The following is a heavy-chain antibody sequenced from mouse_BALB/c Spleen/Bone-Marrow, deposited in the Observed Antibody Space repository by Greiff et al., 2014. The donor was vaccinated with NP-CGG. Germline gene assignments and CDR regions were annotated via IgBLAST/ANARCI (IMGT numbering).Heavy chain of an antibody. CDR1: GFNIKDTY. D-gene: IGHD1-1*01. CDR3: ARSYRSSPFDY. J-gene: IGHJ2*01. CDR2: IDPANGNT. V-gene: IGHV14-3*02. Sequence: EVQLQQSGAELVKPGASVKLSCTASGFNIKDTYMHWVKQRPEQGLEWIGRIDPANGNTKYDPKFQGKATITADTSSNTAYLQLSSLTSEDTAVYYCARSYRSSPFDYWGQGTTLTVSS.